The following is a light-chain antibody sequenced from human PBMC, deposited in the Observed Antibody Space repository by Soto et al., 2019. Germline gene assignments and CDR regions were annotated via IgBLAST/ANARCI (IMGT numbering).Light chain of an antibody. J-gene: IGLJ1*01. CDR2: DVS. Sequence: QAVVTQPASVSGSPGQSITISCTGTSSDVGGYKYVSWYQQHPGKAPKLMIYDVSNRPSGVSNRFSGSKSGNTASLTISGLQAEDEADYYCSSYISSSTLYVFGTGTKLTVL. CDR3: SSYISSSTLYV. CDR1: SSDVGGYKY. V-gene: IGLV2-14*03.